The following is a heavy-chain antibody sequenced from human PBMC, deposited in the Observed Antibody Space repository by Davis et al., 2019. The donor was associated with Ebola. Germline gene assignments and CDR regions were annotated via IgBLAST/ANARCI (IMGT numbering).Heavy chain of an antibody. V-gene: IGHV3-7*01. CDR2: IKQDGSEK. D-gene: IGHD2-15*01. Sequence: GESLKISCAASGFTFSSYWMSWVRQAPGKGLEWVANIKQDGSEKYYVDSVKGRFTISRDNAKNSLYLQMNSLRAEDTAVYYCARDQGGYCSGGSCYSGGMDVWGQGTTVTVSS. J-gene: IGHJ6*02. CDR3: ARDQGGYCSGGSCYSGGMDV. CDR1: GFTFSSYW.